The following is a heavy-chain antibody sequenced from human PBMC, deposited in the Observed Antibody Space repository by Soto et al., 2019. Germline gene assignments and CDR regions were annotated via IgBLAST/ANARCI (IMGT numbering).Heavy chain of an antibody. CDR3: ARGNGMEEHHYSNGRDI. Sequence: ASVKVSCKASGYTFSTYAMHWLRQAPGQSLEWMGWINGGTGQTRYSQRFQDRVTITRDTPASTANMELTSLTSEDTAVYYCARGNGMEEHHYSNGRDIWCQGPTGTVSS. D-gene: IGHD1-1*01. V-gene: IGHV1-3*01. CDR1: GYTFSTYA. J-gene: IGHJ6*02. CDR2: INGGTGQT.